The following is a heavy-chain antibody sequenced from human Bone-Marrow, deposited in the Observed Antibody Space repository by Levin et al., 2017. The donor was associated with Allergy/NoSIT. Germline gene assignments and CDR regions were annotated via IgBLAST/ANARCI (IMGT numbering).Heavy chain of an antibody. V-gene: IGHV3-49*03. CDR2: IRSESYGGIT. CDR3: ARYIDYDFRSGAGYYYYYGMDV. Sequence: GGSLRLSCTASGFTFGDYAMSWFRQAPGKGLEWVGFIRSESYGGITEYAASVKGRFTVSRDDFKSIAYLQMNSLRIEDTAIYYCARYIDYDFRSGAGYYYYYGMDVWGQGTTVTVSS. D-gene: IGHD3-3*01. CDR1: GFTFGDYA. J-gene: IGHJ6*02.